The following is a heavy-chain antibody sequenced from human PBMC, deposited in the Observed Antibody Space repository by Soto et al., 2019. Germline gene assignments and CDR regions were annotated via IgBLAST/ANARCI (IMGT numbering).Heavy chain of an antibody. D-gene: IGHD6-19*01. CDR1: GYSFTSYW. V-gene: IGHV5-51*01. CDR3: ARQGYPSGWYLSTVPNPQNVDY. CDR2: IYPGDSDT. Sequence: GGSLKISCKGSGYSFTSYWIGWVRQMPGKGLEWMGIIYPGDSDTRYSPSFQGQVTISADKSISTAYRQWSSLKASDTAMYYWARQGYPSGWYLSTVPNPQNVDYWGQGTLATVSS. J-gene: IGHJ4*02.